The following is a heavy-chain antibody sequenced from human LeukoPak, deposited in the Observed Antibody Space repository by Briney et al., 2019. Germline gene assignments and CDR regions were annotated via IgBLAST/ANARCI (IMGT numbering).Heavy chain of an antibody. V-gene: IGHV1-2*02. Sequence: ASVKVSCKASGYTFTGYYMHWVRQAPGQGLEWTGWINPNSGGTNYAQKFQGRVTMTRGASISTAYMELSRLRSDDTAVYYCASNWNDAGFDYWGQGTLVTVSS. CDR2: INPNSGGT. J-gene: IGHJ4*02. CDR3: ASNWNDAGFDY. D-gene: IGHD1-20*01. CDR1: GYTFTGYY.